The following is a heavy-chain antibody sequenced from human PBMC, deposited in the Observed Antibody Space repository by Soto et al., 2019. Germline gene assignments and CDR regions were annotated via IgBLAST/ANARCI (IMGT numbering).Heavy chain of an antibody. D-gene: IGHD2-2*01. CDR1: GGTFSSYA. Sequence: QVQLVQSGAEVKKPGSSVKVSCKASGGTFSSYAISWVRPAPGQWLDWMGGSIPIFGTVNYAQKFQGRVTITADESTSTAYMELSSLRSEDTAVYYCARDPDCSSTSCYGSFDYWGQGTLVTVSS. CDR3: ARDPDCSSTSCYGSFDY. J-gene: IGHJ4*02. V-gene: IGHV1-69*01. CDR2: SIPIFGTV.